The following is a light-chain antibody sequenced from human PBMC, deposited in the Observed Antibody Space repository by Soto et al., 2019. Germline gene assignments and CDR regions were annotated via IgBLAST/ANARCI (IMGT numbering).Light chain of an antibody. CDR3: QQYHIYWT. Sequence: DIQMTQSPSTLTASVGDRVTITCRASQSISTWLAWYQQKPGKAPKLLIFDASTLESGVPSRFSGSVSGTEFTLTISSLQPDDFATYYCQQYHIYWTFGQGTKVDIK. V-gene: IGKV1-5*01. J-gene: IGKJ1*01. CDR2: DAS. CDR1: QSISTW.